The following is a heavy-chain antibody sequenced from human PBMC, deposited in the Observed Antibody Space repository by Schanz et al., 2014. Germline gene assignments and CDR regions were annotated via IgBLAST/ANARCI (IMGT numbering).Heavy chain of an antibody. D-gene: IGHD1-1*01. Sequence: QVQLQESGPGLLKPSETLSLTCTVSGGSISSYFWSWIRQPPGKGLEWIGYIYYSGSSDYNPSLKSRVTISLDTSKNQFSLTLTSLTAADTAVYYCARDTTWRLDLWGRGTLVTVSS. V-gene: IGHV4-59*12. CDR3: ARDTTWRLDL. CDR2: IYYSGSS. J-gene: IGHJ2*01. CDR1: GGSISSYF.